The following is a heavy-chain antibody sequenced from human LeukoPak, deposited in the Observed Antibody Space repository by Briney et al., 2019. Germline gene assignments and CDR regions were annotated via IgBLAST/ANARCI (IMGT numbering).Heavy chain of an antibody. Sequence: PGGSLRLSCAASGFTFSSYAMSWVRQAPGKGLEWVSAISGSGGSTYYADSVKGRLTISRDNAKNTLYLQMNSLRVEDTSVYYCARDYYMGIVDQWGQGTRVTVSS. D-gene: IGHD3-22*01. CDR1: GFTFSSYA. J-gene: IGHJ5*02. V-gene: IGHV3-23*01. CDR2: ISGSGGST. CDR3: ARDYYMGIVDQ.